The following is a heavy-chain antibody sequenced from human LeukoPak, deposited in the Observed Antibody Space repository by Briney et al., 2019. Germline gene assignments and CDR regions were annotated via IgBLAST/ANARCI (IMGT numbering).Heavy chain of an antibody. J-gene: IGHJ4*02. CDR1: EFIFSSYW. Sequence: GGSLRLSCAASEFIFSSYWMHWVRQVAGKGLVWLSRINTDGSSTNYADSVKGRFTISRDNAKNTLYLQMNSLRAEDTAVYYCQVAGDTFDYWGQGTLVTVSS. CDR2: INTDGSST. V-gene: IGHV3-74*01. CDR3: QVAGDTFDY. D-gene: IGHD6-19*01.